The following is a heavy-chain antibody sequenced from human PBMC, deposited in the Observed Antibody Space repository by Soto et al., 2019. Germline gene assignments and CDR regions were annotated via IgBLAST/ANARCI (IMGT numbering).Heavy chain of an antibody. CDR3: AREATVTTYYYYYYMDV. CDR1: GFTFSSYS. V-gene: IGHV3-21*01. J-gene: IGHJ6*03. D-gene: IGHD4-17*01. CDR2: ISSSSSYI. Sequence: EVQLVESEGGLVKPGGSLRLSCAASGFTFSSYSMNWVRQAPGKGLEWVSSISSSSSYIYYADSVKGRFTISRDNAKNSLYLQMNSLRAEDTAVYYCAREATVTTYYYYYYMDVWGKGTTVTVSS.